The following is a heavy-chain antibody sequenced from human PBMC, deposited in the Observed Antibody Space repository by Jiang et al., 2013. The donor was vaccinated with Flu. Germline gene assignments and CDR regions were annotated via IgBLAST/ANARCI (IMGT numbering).Heavy chain of an antibody. V-gene: IGHV1-2*02. D-gene: IGHD2-2*01. CDR1: GYTFTGYY. CDR3: AGALVVPATPNLNAPDNWFDP. Sequence: SVKVSCKASGYTFTGYYMHWVRQAPGQGLEWMGWINPNSGGTNYAQKFQGRVTMTRDTSISTAYMELSRLRSDDTAVYYCAGALVVPATPNLNAPDNWFDPWGQGTLVTVSS. CDR2: INPNSGGT. J-gene: IGHJ5*02.